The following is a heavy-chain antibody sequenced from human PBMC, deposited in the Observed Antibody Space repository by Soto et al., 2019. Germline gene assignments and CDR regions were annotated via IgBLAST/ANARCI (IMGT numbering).Heavy chain of an antibody. Sequence: SETLSLTCTVSGAALSSGGYFYTWIRQPAGKGLEWIGHIYYSGSTNYNPSLKSRVTISVDTSKNQFSLKLSSVTAADTAVYYCASIKINYDYVWGSYRSGHYFDYWGQGALVTVSS. J-gene: IGHJ4*02. V-gene: IGHV4-61*08. CDR1: GAALSSGGYF. CDR3: ASIKINYDYVWGSYRSGHYFDY. D-gene: IGHD3-16*02. CDR2: IYYSGST.